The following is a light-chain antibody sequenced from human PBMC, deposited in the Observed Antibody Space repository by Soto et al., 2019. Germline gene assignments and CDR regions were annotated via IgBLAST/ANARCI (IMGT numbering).Light chain of an antibody. Sequence: QPVLTQSPSASASLGASVKLTCTLSSGHSSYGIAWHQQQPEKGPRYLMKLNSDGTHSKGDGIPDRFSGSSSGAERYLTISRLQSEDEGDYYCQTWGTGTHVVFGGGTKLTVL. V-gene: IGLV4-69*01. CDR2: LNSDGTH. CDR1: SGHSSYG. J-gene: IGLJ2*01. CDR3: QTWGTGTHVV.